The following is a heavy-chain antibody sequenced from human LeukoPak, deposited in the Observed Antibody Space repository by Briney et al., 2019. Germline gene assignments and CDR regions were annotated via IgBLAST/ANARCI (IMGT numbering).Heavy chain of an antibody. CDR1: GGSISSYY. V-gene: IGHV4-4*07. D-gene: IGHD3-3*01. Sequence: PSETLSLTCTVSGGSISSYYWSWIRQPAGKGLEWIGRIYTSGSTKYNASLKSRVTMSVGTSKNQSSLKQSSVTAADTAVYYCARDPNGPERSEVHITIFGVVTSERGYFDYWGQGTLVTVSS. CDR3: ARDPNGPERSEVHITIFGVVTSERGYFDY. CDR2: IYTSGST. J-gene: IGHJ4*02.